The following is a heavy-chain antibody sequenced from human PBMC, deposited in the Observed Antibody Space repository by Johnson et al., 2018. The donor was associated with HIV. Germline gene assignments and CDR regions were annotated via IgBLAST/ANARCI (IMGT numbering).Heavy chain of an antibody. CDR1: GFTFSTYA. CDR3: AKDTTFSSSHAFDI. J-gene: IGHJ3*02. Sequence: AASGFTFSTYAINWVRQAPGKGLEYVSAISSNGDNTYYANSVKGGFTISRDNSKNTLYLQMGSLRAEDTALYYCAKDTTFSSSHAFDIWGQGTMVTVSS. D-gene: IGHD6-6*01. V-gene: IGHV3-64*01. CDR2: ISSNGDNT.